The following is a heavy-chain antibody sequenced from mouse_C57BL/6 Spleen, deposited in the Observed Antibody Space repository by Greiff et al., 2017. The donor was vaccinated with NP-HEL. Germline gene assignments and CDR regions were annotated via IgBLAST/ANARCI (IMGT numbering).Heavy chain of an antibody. D-gene: IGHD2-3*01. CDR3: ARGGPIYDGYYSYAMDY. CDR2: INPSNGGT. Sequence: VQLQQPGTELVKPGASVKLSCKASGYTFTSYWMHWVKQRPGQGLEWIGNINPSNGGTNYNEKFKSNATLTVDKSSSTAYMQLSSLTSEDSAVYYCARGGPIYDGYYSYAMDYWGQGTSVTVSS. J-gene: IGHJ4*01. CDR1: GYTFTSYW. V-gene: IGHV1-53*01.